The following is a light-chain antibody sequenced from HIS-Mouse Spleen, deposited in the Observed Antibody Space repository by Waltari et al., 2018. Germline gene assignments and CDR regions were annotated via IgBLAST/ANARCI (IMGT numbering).Light chain of an antibody. CDR2: EDS. CDR3: YSTDSSGNHRV. Sequence: SYELTQPPSVSVSPGQTARITCSGDALPKKYADWYQQKSGQAPVLVIYEDSKRPSGIPERFSGSSSETMATLTISGAQVEDEADYYCYSTDSSGNHRVFGGGTKLTVL. J-gene: IGLJ2*01. CDR1: ALPKKY. V-gene: IGLV3-10*01.